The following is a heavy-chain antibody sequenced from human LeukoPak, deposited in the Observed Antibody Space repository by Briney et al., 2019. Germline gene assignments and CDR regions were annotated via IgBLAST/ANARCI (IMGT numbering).Heavy chain of an antibody. D-gene: IGHD3-22*01. CDR1: GFTFSNHW. V-gene: IGHV3-7*01. CDR3: VRLWDNSGFFGY. Sequence: GGSLRLCCVACGFTFSNHWMRWVRQAPGKGLEWVANIQKDGSEKHYVASVEGRFTISRDNAENSLFLQLNSLRADDTAVYYCVRLWDNSGFFGYWGQGALVTVSS. CDR2: IQKDGSEK. J-gene: IGHJ4*02.